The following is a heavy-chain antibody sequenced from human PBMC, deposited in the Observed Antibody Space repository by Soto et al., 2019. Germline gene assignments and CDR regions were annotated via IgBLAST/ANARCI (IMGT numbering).Heavy chain of an antibody. V-gene: IGHV4-59*01. CDR2: IYYSGST. D-gene: IGHD3-9*01. CDR3: ARATYDDILTGYYTFDY. CDR1: GASITSYY. Sequence: ETLSLTCTVSGASITSYYWSWIRQPPGKGLEWIGYIYYSGSTNYNPSLKSRVTISVDTSKNQFSLKLSSVTAADTAVYYCARATYDDILTGYYTFDYWGQGTLVTVSS. J-gene: IGHJ4*02.